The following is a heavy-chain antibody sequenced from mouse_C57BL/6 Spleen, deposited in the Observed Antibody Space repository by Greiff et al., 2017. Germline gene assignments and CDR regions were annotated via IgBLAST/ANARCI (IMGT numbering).Heavy chain of an antibody. CDR3: ARPWRYGSSYDYAMDY. D-gene: IGHD1-1*01. CDR1: GYSFTGYY. V-gene: IGHV1-42*01. Sequence: DVKLVESGPELVKPGASVTISCKASGYSFTGYYMNWVKQSPEKSLEWIGEINPSTGGTTYNQKFKAKATLTVDKSSSTAYMQLKSLTSEDSAVYYCARPWRYGSSYDYAMDYWGQGTSVTVSS. CDR2: INPSTGGT. J-gene: IGHJ4*01.